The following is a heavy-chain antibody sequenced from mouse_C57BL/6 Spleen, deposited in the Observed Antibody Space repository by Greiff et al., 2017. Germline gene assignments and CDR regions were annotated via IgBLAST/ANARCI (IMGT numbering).Heavy chain of an antibody. Sequence: QVQLKQPGAELVMPGASVKLSCKASGYTFTSYWMYWVKQRPGQGLEWIGEIDPSDSYTNYNQKFKGKSTLTVDKSSSTAYMQLSSLTSEDSAVYYCARNYGSPFAYWGQGTLVTVSA. CDR1: GYTFTSYW. J-gene: IGHJ3*01. CDR2: IDPSDSYT. D-gene: IGHD1-1*01. V-gene: IGHV1-69*01. CDR3: ARNYGSPFAY.